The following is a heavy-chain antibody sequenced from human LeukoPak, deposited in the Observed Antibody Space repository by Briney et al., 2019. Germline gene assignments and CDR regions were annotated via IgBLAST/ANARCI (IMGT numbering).Heavy chain of an antibody. CDR1: GFSFSTYA. V-gene: IGHV3-23*05. Sequence: PGGSLRLSCVASGFSFSTYAMNWVRQAPGKGPEWVSYVSSASSHVYYADSVRGRFIISRDNSKNTLYLQMNSLRAEDTAVYYCAKGAVAGPYYFDYWGQGTLVTVSS. CDR2: VSSASSHV. J-gene: IGHJ4*02. CDR3: AKGAVAGPYYFDY. D-gene: IGHD6-19*01.